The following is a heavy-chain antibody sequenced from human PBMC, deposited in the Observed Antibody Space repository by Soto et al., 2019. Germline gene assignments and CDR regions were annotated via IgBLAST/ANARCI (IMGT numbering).Heavy chain of an antibody. J-gene: IGHJ6*02. CDR1: GGSISSSNW. D-gene: IGHD3-10*01. CDR2: IYHSGST. CDR3: ARDRRGGSGSYYTGMEV. Sequence: SETLSLTCAVSGGSISSSNWWSWVRQPPGKGLEWIGEIYHSGSTNYNPSLKSRVTISVDKSKNQFSLKLSSVTAADTAVYYCARDRRGGSGSYYTGMEVWAKGPRSPSP. V-gene: IGHV4-4*02.